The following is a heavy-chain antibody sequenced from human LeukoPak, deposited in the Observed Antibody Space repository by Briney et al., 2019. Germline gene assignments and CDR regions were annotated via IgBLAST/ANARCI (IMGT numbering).Heavy chain of an antibody. D-gene: IGHD3-22*01. Sequence: ASVKVSCKASGYTFTSYDINWVRQATGQGLEWMGWINPNSGNTGYAQKFQGRVTMTRNTSISTAYMELSSLRSEDTAVYYCARRLDASSGYSGFDPWRQGTLVTVSS. J-gene: IGHJ5*02. V-gene: IGHV1-8*01. CDR3: ARRLDASSGYSGFDP. CDR2: INPNSGNT. CDR1: GYTFTSYD.